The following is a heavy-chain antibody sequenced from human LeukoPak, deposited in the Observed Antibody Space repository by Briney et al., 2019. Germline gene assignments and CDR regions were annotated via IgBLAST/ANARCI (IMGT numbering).Heavy chain of an antibody. CDR3: MLGLLKIDH. D-gene: IGHD1-26*01. Sequence: SLRLSCRASGFTFGDNAVSWVRQAPGKGLEWVGFIRSKAYDGTTEYAASVKGRFTISRDDFKSIAYLQMNSLKTEDTAVYYCMLGLLKIDHWQQEPLVRVSS. V-gene: IGHV3-49*04. J-gene: IGHJ4*02. CDR1: GFTFGDNA. CDR2: IRSKAYDGTT.